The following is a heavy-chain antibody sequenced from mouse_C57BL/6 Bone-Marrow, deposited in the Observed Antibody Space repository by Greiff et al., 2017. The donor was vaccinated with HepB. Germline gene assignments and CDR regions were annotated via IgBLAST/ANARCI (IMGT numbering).Heavy chain of an antibody. CDR2: IHPNSGST. J-gene: IGHJ3*01. V-gene: IGHV1-64*01. CDR1: GYTFTSYW. Sequence: QVQLQQPGAELVKPGASVKLSCKASGYTFTSYWMHWVKQRPGQGLEWIGMIHPNSGSTNYNEKFKSKATLTVDKSSSTAYMQLSSLTSEDSAVYYCARRDTTVEAWFAYWGQGTLVTVSA. D-gene: IGHD1-1*01. CDR3: ARRDTTVEAWFAY.